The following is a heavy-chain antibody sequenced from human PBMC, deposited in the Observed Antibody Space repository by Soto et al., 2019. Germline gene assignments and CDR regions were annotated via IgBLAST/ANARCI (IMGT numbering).Heavy chain of an antibody. V-gene: IGHV1-69*01. CDR3: ARGGGMVRGVVNYYYGMDV. CDR1: GGTFSSYA. Sequence: QVQLVQSGAEVKKPGSSVKVSCKASGGTFSSYAISWVRQAPGQGLEWMGGIIPIFGTAHYAQKFQGRVTITADESTSTAYMELSSLRAEDTAVYYCARGGGMVRGVVNYYYGMDVWGKGTTVTVSS. D-gene: IGHD3-10*01. J-gene: IGHJ6*04. CDR2: IIPIFGTA.